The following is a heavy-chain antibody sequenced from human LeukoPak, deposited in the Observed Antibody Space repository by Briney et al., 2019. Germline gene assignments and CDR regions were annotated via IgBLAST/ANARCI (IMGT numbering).Heavy chain of an antibody. Sequence: PGRSLRLSCAASAFTFSSYGMHWVRQAPGKGLEWVAVIWYDGSDKYYADSVKGRFTISRDNSKNMLYLQMNSLRVEDTAVYYCAKDLLYSSGSRLLDYWGQGTLVTVSS. CDR2: IWYDGSDK. V-gene: IGHV3-33*06. CDR3: AKDLLYSSGSRLLDY. J-gene: IGHJ4*02. D-gene: IGHD6-19*01. CDR1: AFTFSSYG.